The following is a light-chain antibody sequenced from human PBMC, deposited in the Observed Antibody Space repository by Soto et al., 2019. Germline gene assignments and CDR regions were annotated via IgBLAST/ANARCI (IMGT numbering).Light chain of an antibody. CDR3: LLYLGGGIWV. J-gene: IGLJ3*02. CDR2: NTN. V-gene: IGLV8-61*01. CDR1: SGPVFTSSY. Sequence: QTVVTQEPSFSVSPGGTVTLTCGLSSGPVFTSSYPNWYQQTPGQAPRTLIFNTNTRSSGVPDRFSCSILVDKAALTITGAQADDDSYYYWLLYLGGGIWVFGGGTQLTVL.